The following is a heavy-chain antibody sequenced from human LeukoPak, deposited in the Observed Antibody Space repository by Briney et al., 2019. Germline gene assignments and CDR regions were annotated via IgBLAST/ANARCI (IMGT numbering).Heavy chain of an antibody. CDR3: ARYRYGSGSYLNWFDP. Sequence: ASVKVSCKASGYTFTSYDIKWVRQATGQGLEWMGWMNPNSGNTGYAQKFQGRVTMTRNTSISTAYMELSSLRSEDTAVYYCARYRYGSGSYLNWFDPWGQGTLVTVSS. V-gene: IGHV1-8*01. CDR2: MNPNSGNT. CDR1: GYTFTSYD. D-gene: IGHD3-10*01. J-gene: IGHJ5*02.